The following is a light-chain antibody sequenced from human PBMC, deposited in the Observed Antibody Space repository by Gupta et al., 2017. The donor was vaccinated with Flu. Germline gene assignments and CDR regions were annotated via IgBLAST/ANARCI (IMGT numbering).Light chain of an antibody. CDR2: GAS. Sequence: ILSLSPGERATLSCRASQSVASSDLAWYQQKSGQAPRLLIYGASSRATGIPDRFGGSGSGTDFTLTISRLEPEDLAVYYCQQYGSSPRYSFGQGTKLEIK. J-gene: IGKJ2*03. CDR1: QSVASSD. CDR3: QQYGSSPRYS. V-gene: IGKV3-20*01.